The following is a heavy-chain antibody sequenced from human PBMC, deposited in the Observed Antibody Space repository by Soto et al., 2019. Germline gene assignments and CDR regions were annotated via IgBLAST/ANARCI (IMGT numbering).Heavy chain of an antibody. CDR3: AKATRGGAATLIRDY. CDR2: ISGSGGST. J-gene: IGHJ4*02. D-gene: IGHD6-13*01. V-gene: IGHV3-23*01. Sequence: EVQLLESGGGLVQPGGSLRLSCAAAGFTFSIYAMSWVRQAPGKGLEWVSAISGSGGSTYYADSVKGRFTISRDKPKNTLYLQMNSLRADDTAVYYCAKATRGGAATLIRDYWGQGTLVTVSS. CDR1: GFTFSIYA.